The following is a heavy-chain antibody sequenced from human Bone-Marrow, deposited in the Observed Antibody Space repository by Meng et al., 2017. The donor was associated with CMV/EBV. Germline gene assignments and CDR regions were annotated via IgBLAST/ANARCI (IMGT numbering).Heavy chain of an antibody. Sequence: GGSLRLSCAASGFTFSSYSMNWVRQAPGKGLVWVSRINSDGSSTSYADSVKGRFTISRDNAKNTLYLQMNSLRAEDTAVYYCARDLLVGVGSSTSLYYYYYGMDVWGQGTMVTVSS. D-gene: IGHD2-2*01. CDR1: GFTFSSYS. V-gene: IGHV3-74*01. CDR3: ARDLLVGVGSSTSLYYYYYGMDV. J-gene: IGHJ6*02. CDR2: INSDGSST.